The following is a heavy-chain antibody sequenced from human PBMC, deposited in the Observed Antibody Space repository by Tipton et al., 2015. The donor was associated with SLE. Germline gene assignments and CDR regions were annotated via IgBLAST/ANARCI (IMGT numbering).Heavy chain of an antibody. CDR2: ISGSGGST. CDR3: AKVYLPEYSSSAGYFDY. J-gene: IGHJ4*02. CDR1: GFTVSSNY. Sequence: SLRLSCAASGFTVSSNYMSWVRQAPGKGLEWVSAISGSGGSTYYADSVKGRFTISSDNSKNTLYLQMNSLRAEDTAVYYCAKVYLPEYSSSAGYFDYWGQGTLVTVSS. D-gene: IGHD6-6*01. V-gene: IGHV3-23*01.